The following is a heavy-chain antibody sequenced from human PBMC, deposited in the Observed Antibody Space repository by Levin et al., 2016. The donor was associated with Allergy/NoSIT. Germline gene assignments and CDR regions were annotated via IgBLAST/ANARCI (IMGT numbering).Heavy chain of an antibody. CDR1: GYTFTSYA. V-gene: IGHV1-3*01. CDR2: INAGNGNT. CDR3: ARAYYYGSGSYYYYYYGMDV. J-gene: IGHJ6*02. D-gene: IGHD3-10*01. Sequence: ASVKVSCKASGYTFTSYAMHWVRQAPGQRLEWMGWINAGNGNTKYSQKFQGRVTITRDTSASTAYMELSSLRSEDTAVYYCARAYYYGSGSYYYYYYGMDVWGQGTTVTVSS.